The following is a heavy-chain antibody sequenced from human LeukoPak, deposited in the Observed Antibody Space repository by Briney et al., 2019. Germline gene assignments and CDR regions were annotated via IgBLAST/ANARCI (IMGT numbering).Heavy chain of an antibody. Sequence: GGSLRLSCAASGFTFSSYEMNWVRQAPGKGREWVSYISSSGSTIYYADSVKGRFTISRDNAKNSLYLQMNSLRADDTAVYYCARAEKSYYYYYYYMDVWGKGTTVTVSS. V-gene: IGHV3-48*03. D-gene: IGHD1-14*01. CDR2: ISSSGSTI. CDR3: ARAEKSYYYYYYYMDV. J-gene: IGHJ6*03. CDR1: GFTFSSYE.